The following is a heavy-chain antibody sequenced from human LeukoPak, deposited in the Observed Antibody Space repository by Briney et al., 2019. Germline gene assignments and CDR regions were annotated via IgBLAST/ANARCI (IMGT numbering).Heavy chain of an antibody. Sequence: GGSLRLSCVASGFTFSSHAMSRVRQAPGKGLEWVSTVGTGFDTYYTDSVKGRFTISRDNSKNTLSLQMSSLRAEDTATYYCTKNVPGRAIDYWGQGTLVTVSS. V-gene: IGHV3-23*01. CDR3: TKNVPGRAIDY. CDR1: GFTFSSHA. J-gene: IGHJ4*02. D-gene: IGHD2-15*01. CDR2: VGTGFDT.